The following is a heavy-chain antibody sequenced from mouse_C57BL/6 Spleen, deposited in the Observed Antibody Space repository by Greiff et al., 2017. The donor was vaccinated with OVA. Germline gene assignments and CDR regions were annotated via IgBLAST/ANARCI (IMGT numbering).Heavy chain of an antibody. CDR1: GYSITSGYY. J-gene: IGHJ4*01. D-gene: IGHD1-1*01. Sequence: VQLQQSGPGLVKPSQSLSLTCSVTGYSITSGYYWNWIRQFPGNKLEWMGYISYDGSNNYNPSLKNRISITRDTSKNQFFLKLNSVTTEDTATXYCARVYYGSSYYAMDYWGQGTSVTVSS. CDR3: ARVYYGSSYYAMDY. V-gene: IGHV3-6*01. CDR2: ISYDGSN.